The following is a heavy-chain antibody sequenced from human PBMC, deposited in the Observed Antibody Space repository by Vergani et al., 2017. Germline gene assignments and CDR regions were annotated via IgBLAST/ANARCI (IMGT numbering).Heavy chain of an antibody. V-gene: IGHV3-33*01. J-gene: IGHJ5*02. CDR2: TWYDGNNK. CDR1: GFTFNQYG. Sequence: QVQLVESGGGVVKPGRSLRLSCAASGFTFNQYGMHWVRQAPGKGLEWVAVTWYDGNNKQYADSVKGRFTISRDNSKSTMYLQRNSLRDEDTGVYYCARDLRLLYNRFDPWGQGTLVTVSS. D-gene: IGHD1-14*01. CDR3: ARDLRLLYNRFDP.